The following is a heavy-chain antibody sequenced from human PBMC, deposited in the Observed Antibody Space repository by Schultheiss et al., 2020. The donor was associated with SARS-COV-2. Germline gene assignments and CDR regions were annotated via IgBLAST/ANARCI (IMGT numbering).Heavy chain of an antibody. Sequence: SETLSLTCAVSGGSISSSSYYWGWIRQPPGKGLEWIGEINHSGSTNYNPSLKSRVTISVDTSKNQFSLKLSSVTAADTAVYYCARVRAGYSLNWFDPWGQGTLVTVSS. CDR1: GGSISSSSYY. J-gene: IGHJ5*02. CDR3: ARVRAGYSLNWFDP. D-gene: IGHD6-13*01. V-gene: IGHV4-39*07. CDR2: INHSGST.